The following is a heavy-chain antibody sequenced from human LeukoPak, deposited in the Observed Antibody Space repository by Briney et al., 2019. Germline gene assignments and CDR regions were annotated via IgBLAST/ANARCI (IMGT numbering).Heavy chain of an antibody. Sequence: PSETLSLTCTVSGGSISSYYWSWIRHPPGKGLEWIGYIYYSGSTNYNPSLKSRVTISVDTSKNQFSLKLSSVTAADTAVYYCARELWANDAFDIWGQGTMVTVSS. V-gene: IGHV4-59*01. J-gene: IGHJ3*02. CDR1: GGSISSYY. D-gene: IGHD3-10*01. CDR3: ARELWANDAFDI. CDR2: IYYSGST.